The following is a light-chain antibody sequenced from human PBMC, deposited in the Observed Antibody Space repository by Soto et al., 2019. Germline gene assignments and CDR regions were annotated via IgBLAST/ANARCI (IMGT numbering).Light chain of an antibody. CDR3: QQSYKMPS. V-gene: IGKV1-39*01. CDR1: RNVSIY. J-gene: IGKJ5*01. Sequence: EIPLTQSPSSLAASVGDRLTLTCRASRNVSIYLNWYQHKPGKGPTLLIHATSNLQIGVPSRFSGSGSGTEFTLTISSLEPGDFGTYYCQQSYKMPSFGQGTRLEIK. CDR2: ATS.